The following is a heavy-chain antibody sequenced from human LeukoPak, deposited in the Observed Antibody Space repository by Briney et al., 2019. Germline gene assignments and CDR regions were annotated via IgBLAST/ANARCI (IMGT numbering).Heavy chain of an antibody. CDR3: ARDTGSSSFPNYYYYYYMDV. Sequence: PSQTLSLTCTVSGGSISSGGYYWSWIRQPPGKGLEWIGYIYHSGSTYYNPSLKSRVTISVDRSKNQFSLKLSSVTAADTAVYYCARDTGSSSFPNYYYYYYMDVWGKGTTVTVSS. CDR2: IYHSGST. D-gene: IGHD6-6*01. V-gene: IGHV4-30-2*01. J-gene: IGHJ6*03. CDR1: GGSISSGGYY.